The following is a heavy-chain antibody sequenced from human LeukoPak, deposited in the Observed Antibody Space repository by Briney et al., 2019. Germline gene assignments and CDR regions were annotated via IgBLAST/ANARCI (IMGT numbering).Heavy chain of an antibody. V-gene: IGHV3-30-3*01. D-gene: IGHD1-26*01. Sequence: GRSLRLSCAASGSTFSSYAMHWVRQAPGKGLEWVAVISYDGSNKYYADSVKGRFTISRDNSKNTLYLQMNSLRAEDTAVYYCARAIVFTSSFDYWGQGTLVTVSS. CDR1: GSTFSSYA. CDR3: ARAIVFTSSFDY. J-gene: IGHJ4*02. CDR2: ISYDGSNK.